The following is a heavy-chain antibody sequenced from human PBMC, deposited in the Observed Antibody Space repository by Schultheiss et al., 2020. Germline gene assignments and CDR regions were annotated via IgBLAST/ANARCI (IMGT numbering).Heavy chain of an antibody. CDR2: LYAGGLT. CDR3: ARVPSHYDISTGFKNNYYMDV. Sequence: GESLRLSCAASGVTVGSNYMTWVRQAPGKGLEWVSILYAGGLTYYADSVKGRFTISRHNSKNTLYLQMNSLKVDDSAMYYCARVPSHYDISTGFKNNYYMDVWGKGTAVTVSS. J-gene: IGHJ6*03. V-gene: IGHV3-53*04. D-gene: IGHD3-9*01. CDR1: GVTVGSNY.